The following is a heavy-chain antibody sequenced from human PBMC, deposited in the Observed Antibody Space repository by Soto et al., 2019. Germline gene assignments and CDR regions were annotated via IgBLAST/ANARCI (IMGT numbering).Heavy chain of an antibody. CDR1: GVSISNYY. CDR2: IYYSGST. CDR3: ARVIGSGWYNWFDP. Sequence: SETLSLTCTVSGVSISNYYWSWIRQPPGKGLEWIGYIYYSGSTNYNPSLKSRVTISVDTSKNQFSLKLSSVTAADTAVYYCARVIGSGWYNWFDPWGQGTLVTVSS. J-gene: IGHJ5*02. V-gene: IGHV4-59*01. D-gene: IGHD6-19*01.